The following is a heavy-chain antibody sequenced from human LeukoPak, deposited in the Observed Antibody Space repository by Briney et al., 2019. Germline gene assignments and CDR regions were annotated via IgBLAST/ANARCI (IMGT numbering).Heavy chain of an antibody. CDR2: INHSGST. J-gene: IGHJ5*02. Sequence: SETLSLTCAVYGGSFSGYYWSWIRQPPGKGLEWIGEINHSGSTNYNPSLKSRVTISVDTSKNQFSLMLSSVTAADTAVYYCARSLRGRWFDPWGQGTLVTVSS. V-gene: IGHV4-34*01. CDR1: GGSFSGYY. CDR3: ARSLRGRWFDP.